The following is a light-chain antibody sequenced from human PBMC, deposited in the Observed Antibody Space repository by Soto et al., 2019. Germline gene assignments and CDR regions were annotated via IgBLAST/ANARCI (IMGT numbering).Light chain of an antibody. V-gene: IGLV1-40*01. CDR1: SSNIGAGYD. CDR3: QSYDSSLSASDV. CDR2: ANN. J-gene: IGLJ1*01. Sequence: QSVLTQPPSVSGAPGQRVTISCTGSSSNIGAGYDVHWYQQLPGTAPKLLIYANNNRPSGVPDRFSGSKSGTSASLAITGLQAEDEADYYCQSYDSSLSASDVFGTGTKLTVL.